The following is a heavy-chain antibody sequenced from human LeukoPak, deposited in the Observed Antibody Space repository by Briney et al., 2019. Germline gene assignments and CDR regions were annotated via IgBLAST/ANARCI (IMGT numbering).Heavy chain of an antibody. J-gene: IGHJ4*02. CDR2: IKQDGSEK. CDR1: GFTFSSYA. D-gene: IGHD3-10*01. CDR3: ARLQYSFLYGSGSYGVDY. V-gene: IGHV3-7*01. Sequence: GGSLRLSCAASGFTFSSYAMSWVRQAPGKGLEWVANIKQDGSEKYYVDSVQGRFTISRDNTKNSLYLQMNSLRAEDTAVYYCARLQYSFLYGSGSYGVDYWGQGTLVTVSS.